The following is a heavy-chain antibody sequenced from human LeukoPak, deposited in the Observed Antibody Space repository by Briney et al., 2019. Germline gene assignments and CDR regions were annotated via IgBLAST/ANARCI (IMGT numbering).Heavy chain of an antibody. D-gene: IGHD6-13*01. CDR3: ARASSSWSLYYYYYYMDV. CDR2: IYYSGGT. Sequence: SETLSLTCTVSGGSISSYYWSWIRQPPGKGLEWIGYIYYSGGTNYNPSLKSRVTISVDTSKNQFSLKLSSVTAADTAVYYCARASSSWSLYYYYYYMDVWGKGTTVTVSS. J-gene: IGHJ6*03. V-gene: IGHV4-59*01. CDR1: GGSISSYY.